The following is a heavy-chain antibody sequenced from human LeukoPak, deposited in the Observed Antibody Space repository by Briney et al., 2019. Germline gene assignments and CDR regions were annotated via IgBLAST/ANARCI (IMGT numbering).Heavy chain of an antibody. CDR1: GFTFSNYV. V-gene: IGHV3-13*04. CDR2: IGTAGDT. CDR3: ARGANTHFDY. Sequence: PGGSLRLSCAASGFTFSNYVMHWVRQGTGKGLEWVSAIGTAGDTYYPGSVRGRFTMSRENAKNSLYLQMNSLTAGDTAVYYCARGANTHFDYWGQGILVTVSS. D-gene: IGHD1-26*01. J-gene: IGHJ4*02.